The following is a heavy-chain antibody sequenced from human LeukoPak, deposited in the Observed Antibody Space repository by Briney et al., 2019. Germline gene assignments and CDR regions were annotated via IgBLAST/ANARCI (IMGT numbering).Heavy chain of an antibody. CDR1: GFTFSSYS. J-gene: IGHJ6*03. CDR2: ISSSSSYI. CDR3: TRDMDFWTGGLYYYYMDV. Sequence: PGGSLRLSCAASGFTFSSYSMNWVRQAPGKGLEWVSSISSSSSYIYYADSVKGRFTISRDNAKNSLYLQMNGLRAEDTAVYYWTRDMDFWTGGLYYYYMDVWGKGTTVTVSS. D-gene: IGHD3/OR15-3a*01. V-gene: IGHV3-21*01.